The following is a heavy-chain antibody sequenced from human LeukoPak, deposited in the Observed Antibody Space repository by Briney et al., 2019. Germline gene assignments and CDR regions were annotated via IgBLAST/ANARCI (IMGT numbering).Heavy chain of an antibody. CDR1: GFTFSSYS. D-gene: IGHD6-19*01. CDR2: ISSSSSYI. CDR3: ARSRGSSGWYRWFDP. J-gene: IGHJ5*02. Sequence: GGSLRLSCAASGFTFSSYSMNWVRQAPGEGLEWVSSISSSSSYIYYADSVKGRFTISRDNAKNSLYLQMNSLRAEDTAVYYCARSRGSSGWYRWFDPWGQGTLVTVSS. V-gene: IGHV3-21*01.